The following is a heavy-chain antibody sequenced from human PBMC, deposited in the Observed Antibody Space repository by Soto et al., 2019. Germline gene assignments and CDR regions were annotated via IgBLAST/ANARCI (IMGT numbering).Heavy chain of an antibody. CDR1: GGSISSGGYY. Sequence: PSETLSLACTVSGGSISSGGYYWSWIRQHPGKGLEWIGYIYYSGSTYYNPSLKSRVTISVDTSKNQFSLKLSSVTAADTAVYYCARARLRYFDQKPPAGIWFDPWGQGTLVTVSS. CDR3: ARARLRYFDQKPPAGIWFDP. J-gene: IGHJ5*02. D-gene: IGHD3-9*01. V-gene: IGHV4-31*03. CDR2: IYYSGST.